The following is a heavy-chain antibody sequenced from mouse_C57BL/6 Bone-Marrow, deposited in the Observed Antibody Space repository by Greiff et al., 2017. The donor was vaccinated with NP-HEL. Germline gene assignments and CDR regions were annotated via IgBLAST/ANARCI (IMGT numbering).Heavy chain of an antibody. V-gene: IGHV2-2*01. Sequence: QVQLKQSGPGLVQPSQSLSITCTVSGFSLTSYGVHWVRPSPGKGLEWLGVIWSGGSTDYNAAFISRLSISKDNAKSQVFFKMNSLQAYDTAIYYCARGSHWYFDVWGTGTTVTVSS. CDR1: GFSLTSYG. J-gene: IGHJ1*03. D-gene: IGHD1-1*02. CDR3: ARGSHWYFDV. CDR2: IWSGGST.